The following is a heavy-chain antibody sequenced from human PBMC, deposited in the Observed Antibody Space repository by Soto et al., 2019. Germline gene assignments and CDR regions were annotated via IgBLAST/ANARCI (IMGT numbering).Heavy chain of an antibody. Sequence: QVQLVQSGAEVKKPGASVKVSCKASGYTFTSYAMHWXXXXXXXXLEWMGWINAGNGNTKYSQKFQGRVTITRDTXXSTXXXXXXXLXXXDXAVYYCAXSFTVPAAIGYWGQGTLVTVSS. V-gene: IGHV1-3*01. CDR3: AXSFTVPAAIGY. J-gene: IGHJ4*02. D-gene: IGHD2-2*02. CDR1: GYTFTSYA. CDR2: INAGNGNT.